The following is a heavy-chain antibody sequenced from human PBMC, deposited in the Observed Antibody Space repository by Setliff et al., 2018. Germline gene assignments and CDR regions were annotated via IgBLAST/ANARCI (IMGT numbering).Heavy chain of an antibody. Sequence: GGSLRLSCAASGFTFSNYRMHWVRQAPGKGLEGVAVIWHDGGNKYHADSVKGRFTISRDNAKNSLYLLMNSVRVEDTAVYYCARSINGYQQRYDFWGQGALVTVSS. V-gene: IGHV3-33*08. J-gene: IGHJ4*02. D-gene: IGHD5-18*01. CDR2: IWHDGGNK. CDR1: GFTFSNYR. CDR3: ARSINGYQQRYDF.